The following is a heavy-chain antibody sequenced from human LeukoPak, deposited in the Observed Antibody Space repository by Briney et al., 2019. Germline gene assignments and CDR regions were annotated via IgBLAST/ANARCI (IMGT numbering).Heavy chain of an antibody. CDR3: ARQKYDYGANHWYFDL. CDR1: GFTFSNYA. D-gene: IGHD4/OR15-4a*01. Sequence: GSLRLSCAASGFTFSNYAMSWIRQPPGKGLEWIAYIYHSGTTNYNPSLKSRVTISEDTSKNQVSLNLTSVTAADTAVYYCARQKYDYGANHWYFDLWGRGTLVTVSS. V-gene: IGHV4-59*08. J-gene: IGHJ2*01. CDR2: IYHSGTT.